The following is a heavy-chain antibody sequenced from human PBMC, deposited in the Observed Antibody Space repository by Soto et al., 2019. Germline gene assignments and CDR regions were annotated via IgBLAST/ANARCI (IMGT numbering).Heavy chain of an antibody. Sequence: PSNAASGTICSYSIICVVHAAPQRLEWMGGIIPIFGTANYAQKFQGRVTITADESTSTAYMELSSLRSEDTAVYYCARRWTYYYDSSGHRYGMDVWGQGTTLTVSS. D-gene: IGHD3-22*01. CDR3: ARRWTYYYDSSGHRYGMDV. J-gene: IGHJ6*02. V-gene: IGHV1-69*01. CDR1: SGTICSYS. CDR2: IIPIFGTA.